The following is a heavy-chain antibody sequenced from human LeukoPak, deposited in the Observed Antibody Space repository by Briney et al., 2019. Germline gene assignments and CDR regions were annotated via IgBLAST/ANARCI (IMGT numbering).Heavy chain of an antibody. CDR2: INPNSGGT. Sequence: ASVKVSCKASGYTFTGYYMHLVRQAPGQGLEWMGWINPNSGGTNYAQKFQGRVTMTRDTSISTAYMELSRLRSDDTAVYYCARETMPSGSYVYWGQGTLVTVSS. V-gene: IGHV1-2*02. J-gene: IGHJ4*02. CDR3: ARETMPSGSYVY. D-gene: IGHD1-26*01. CDR1: GYTFTGYY.